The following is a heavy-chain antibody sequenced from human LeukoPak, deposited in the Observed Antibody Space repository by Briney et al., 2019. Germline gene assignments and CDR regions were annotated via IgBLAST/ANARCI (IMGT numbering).Heavy chain of an antibody. V-gene: IGHV3-53*01. CDR1: GFTVSSNY. J-gene: IGHJ4*02. CDR3: ASYGSGFDY. Sequence: GGSLRLSCAASGFTVSSNYMNWVRQAPGQGLEWVSIIYSGGTTYYADSVKGRFTISRDNSKNTLYLQMNSLRAEDTAVYYCASYGSGFDYCGQGTLVTVSS. CDR2: IYSGGTT. D-gene: IGHD3-10*01.